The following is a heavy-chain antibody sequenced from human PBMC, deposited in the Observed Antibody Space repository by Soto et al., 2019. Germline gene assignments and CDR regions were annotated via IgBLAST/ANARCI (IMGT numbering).Heavy chain of an antibody. V-gene: IGHV3-30*02. D-gene: IGHD5-18*01. CDR2: IWHDGSNT. CDR3: AEEPRIQLRLPFFDY. J-gene: IGHJ4*02. Sequence: GGSLRLSCAASGFTFSNYGVHWVRQAPGKGLEWLAFIWHDGSNTYYADSVKGRFTISRDNSKNTLYVQMTSLGAEGTAVFYCAEEPRIQLRLPFFDYWGQGTLVTVSS. CDR1: GFTFSNYG.